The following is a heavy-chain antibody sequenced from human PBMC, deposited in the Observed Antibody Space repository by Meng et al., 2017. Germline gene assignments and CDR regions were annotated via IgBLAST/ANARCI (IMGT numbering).Heavy chain of an antibody. Sequence: QIQLQQSGPGLVKPSQTPSLICAMSGDSVSSNSAAWNWIRQSPSRGLEWLGRAYYRSKWYHDYAESVKSRISIDPDTSKNQFSLQLRSVTPEDSAVYYCARGSYSFDSWGQRTPVTVSS. CDR3: ARGSYSFDS. V-gene: IGHV6-1*01. D-gene: IGHD1-26*01. CDR1: GDSVSSNSAA. J-gene: IGHJ4*02. CDR2: AYYRSKWYH.